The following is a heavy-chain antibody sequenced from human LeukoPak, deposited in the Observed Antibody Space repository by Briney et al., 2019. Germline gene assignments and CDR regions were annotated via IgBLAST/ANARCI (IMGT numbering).Heavy chain of an antibody. Sequence: GGSLRLSCAASGFTFSSYGMHWVRQAPGKGLEWVAVIWYDGSNKYYADSVKGRFTISRDNSKNTLYLQMNSLRAEDTAVYYCARAGQQLVFSHFDYWGQGTLVTVSS. V-gene: IGHV3-33*01. CDR1: GFTFSSYG. CDR3: ARAGQQLVFSHFDY. D-gene: IGHD6-13*01. CDR2: IWYDGSNK. J-gene: IGHJ4*02.